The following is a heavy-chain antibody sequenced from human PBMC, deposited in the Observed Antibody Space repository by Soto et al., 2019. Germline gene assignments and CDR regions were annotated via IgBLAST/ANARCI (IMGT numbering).Heavy chain of an antibody. CDR2: IYWDDDK. CDR3: APIPNYYQYDWFAP. CDR1: GFSLTTRGVG. V-gene: IGHV2-5*02. J-gene: IGHJ5*02. Sequence: QITLKESGPTLVKPTQTLTLTCTFSGFSLTTRGVGVGWIRQPPGKALECLALIYWDDDKRYSPSLQSRLSTPKASSKNQSVLTMTTVDPGDTATYYCAPIPNYYQYDWFAPWGQGTLVSVSS. D-gene: IGHD3-16*01.